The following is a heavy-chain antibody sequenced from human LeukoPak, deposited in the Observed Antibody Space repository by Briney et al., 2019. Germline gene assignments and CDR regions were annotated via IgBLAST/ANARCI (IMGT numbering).Heavy chain of an antibody. CDR3: ATLGYSYGTDY. CDR1: GDSISSGNYY. D-gene: IGHD5-18*01. Sequence: PSQTLSLTCTVSGDSISSGNYYWTWIRQPAGKGLGWIGRIYTSGSTNYNPSLKSRVTISVDTSKNQFSLKLSSVTAADTAVYYCATLGYSYGTDYWGQGTLVTVSS. J-gene: IGHJ4*02. V-gene: IGHV4-61*02. CDR2: IYTSGST.